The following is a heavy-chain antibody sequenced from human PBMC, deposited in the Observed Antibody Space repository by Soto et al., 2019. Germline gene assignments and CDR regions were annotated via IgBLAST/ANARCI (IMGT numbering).Heavy chain of an antibody. J-gene: IGHJ2*01. Sequence: ASVKVSCKASGYSFANYVIYWVRQTPGQRLEWMGWINAGNGNTKYSQKFQGRVTITRGTSATTAYMELSSLRSEDTAVYYCARVGTTVTTYWYFDLWGRGTLVTVSS. D-gene: IGHD4-17*01. V-gene: IGHV1-3*01. CDR3: ARVGTTVTTYWYFDL. CDR2: INAGNGNT. CDR1: GYSFANYV.